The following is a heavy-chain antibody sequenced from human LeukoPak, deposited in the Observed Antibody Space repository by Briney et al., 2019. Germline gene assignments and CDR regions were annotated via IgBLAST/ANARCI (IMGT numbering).Heavy chain of an antibody. J-gene: IGHJ3*02. D-gene: IGHD2-15*01. V-gene: IGHV1-69*05. CDR2: ITPIFGTA. CDR1: GGTFSSYA. CDR3: ARRYYCSGGSCYSVIIVGAFDI. Sequence: SVKVSCKASGGTFSSYAISWVRQAPGQGLEWMGGITPIFGTANYAQKFQGRVTITTDESKSTSYMELSSLRSEDTAVYYCARRYYCSGGSCYSVIIVGAFDIWGQGTMLTVSS.